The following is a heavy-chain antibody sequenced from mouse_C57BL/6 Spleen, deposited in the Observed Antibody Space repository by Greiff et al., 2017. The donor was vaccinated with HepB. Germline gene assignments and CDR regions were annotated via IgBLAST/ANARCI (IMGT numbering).Heavy chain of an antibody. CDR2: ISNGGGST. D-gene: IGHD4-1*01. V-gene: IGHV5-12*01. J-gene: IGHJ2*01. CDR1: GFTFSDYY. CDR3: ARQRTGTRGYYFDY. Sequence: EVQLQESGGGLVQPGGSLKLSCAASGFTFSDYYMYWVRQTPEKRLEWVAYISNGGGSTYYPDTVKGRFTISRDNAKNTLYLQMSRLKSEDTAMYYCARQRTGTRGYYFDYWGQGTTLTVSS.